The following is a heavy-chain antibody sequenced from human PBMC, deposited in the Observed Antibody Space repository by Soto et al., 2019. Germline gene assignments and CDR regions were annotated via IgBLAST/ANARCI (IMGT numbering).Heavy chain of an antibody. J-gene: IGHJ6*01. CDR1: GYVFSSYG. D-gene: IGHD6-25*01. Sequence: GAAVKPSSKASGYVFSSYGINWVRPAPGQELEWMGGIIPIFGTANYAQKFQGRVTITADESTSTAYMELSSLRSEDTAVYYCASFSEGGHYYVM. V-gene: IGHV1-69*13. CDR3: ASFSEGGHYYVM. CDR2: IIPIFGTA.